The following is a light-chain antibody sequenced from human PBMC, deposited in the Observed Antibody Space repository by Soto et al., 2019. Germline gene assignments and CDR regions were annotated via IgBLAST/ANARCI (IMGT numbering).Light chain of an antibody. CDR2: DAS. Sequence: GLTQSPSTVSLSPAETPTLSCRASQSVRSHLAWYQQRPGQPPRLLIYDASYRATGVPLRFSGSGSGTEFTLTISSLESGDSAIYYCQQRSDWPPITFGQGTRLEIK. J-gene: IGKJ5*01. CDR1: QSVRSH. CDR3: QQRSDWPPIT. V-gene: IGKV3-11*01.